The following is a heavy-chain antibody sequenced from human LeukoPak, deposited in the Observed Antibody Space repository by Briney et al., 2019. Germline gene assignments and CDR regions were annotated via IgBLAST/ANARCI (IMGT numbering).Heavy chain of an antibody. CDR3: ATVGWSGYCSSTSCYTLDY. V-gene: IGHV1-24*01. Sequence: ASVKVSCKASGYTLTELSMYWVRQAPGKGLEWMGGFDPEDGETIYAQKFQGRVTMTEDTSTDTAYMELSSLRSEDTAVYYCATVGWSGYCSSTSCYTLDYWGQGTLVTVSS. CDR1: GYTLTELS. J-gene: IGHJ4*02. CDR2: FDPEDGET. D-gene: IGHD2-2*02.